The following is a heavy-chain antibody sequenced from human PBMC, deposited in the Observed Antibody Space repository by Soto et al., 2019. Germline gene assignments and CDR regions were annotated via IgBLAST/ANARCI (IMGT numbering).Heavy chain of an antibody. CDR2: INSDGSST. J-gene: IGHJ1*01. D-gene: IGHD4-17*01. V-gene: IGHV3-74*01. CDR3: AMYGDYLRYFQH. Sequence: EVQLVESGGGLVQPGGSLRLSCAASGFTFSSYCMHWVRQAPGKGLVWVSRINSDGSSTSYADSVKGRFTISRDNAKNTLYLQMNSLRAEDTAVYYCAMYGDYLRYFQHWGQGTLVTVSS. CDR1: GFTFSSYC.